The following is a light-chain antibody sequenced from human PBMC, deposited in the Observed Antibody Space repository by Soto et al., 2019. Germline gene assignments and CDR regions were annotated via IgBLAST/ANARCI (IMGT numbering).Light chain of an antibody. J-gene: IGKJ3*01. CDR1: QSVNSNY. Sequence: EIVLTQSPGTLSLSPGERATLSCRASQSVNSNYLVWYQQKPGQAPRLLIYGASTRAAGITDRFSGSGSGTEFTLTISRLEPEDFAVYYCQLYDNSPLFGPGTKVDI. CDR2: GAS. V-gene: IGKV3-20*01. CDR3: QLYDNSPL.